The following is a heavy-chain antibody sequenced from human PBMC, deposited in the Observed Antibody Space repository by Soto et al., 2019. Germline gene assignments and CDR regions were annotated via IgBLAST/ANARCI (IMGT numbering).Heavy chain of an antibody. CDR3: ARDWSEPAVAGTLDY. V-gene: IGHV1-18*04. J-gene: IGHJ4*02. D-gene: IGHD6-19*01. Sequence: ASVKVSCKASGYTFTSNGISWVRQAPGQGLEWMGWISVNKDLTKYAEKVQGRVTMTTDTSTSTAYMELRSLRSDDTAVYYCARDWSEPAVAGTLDYWGQGSPVTVSS. CDR2: ISVNKDLT. CDR1: GYTFTSNG.